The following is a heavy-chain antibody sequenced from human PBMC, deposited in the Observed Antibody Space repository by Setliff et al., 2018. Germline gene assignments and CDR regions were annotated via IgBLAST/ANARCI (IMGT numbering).Heavy chain of an antibody. CDR2: IYADGST. CDR1: RGPINSHY. CDR3: ARDRGSNNSPEDFDY. D-gene: IGHD1-20*01. V-gene: IGHV4-4*07. J-gene: IGHJ4*02. Sequence: PSETLSLTCTVSRGPINSHYWSWIRQPAGKGLEWIGRIYADGSTNYNPSLKSRVTMSIDTSKNQFFLEVRSVTAADTAVYYCARDRGSNNSPEDFDYWGLGTLVTRLL.